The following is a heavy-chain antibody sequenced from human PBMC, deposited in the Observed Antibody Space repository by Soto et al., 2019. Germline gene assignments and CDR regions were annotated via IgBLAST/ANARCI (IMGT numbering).Heavy chain of an antibody. Sequence: PVGSLRLSCAASGFTFSNAWMSWVRQAPGKGLEWVGRIKSKTDGGTTDYAAPVKGRFTISRDDSKNTLYLQMNSLKTEDTAVYYCTTRGNSPMDYYYYGMDVWGQGTTVTVSS. CDR2: IKSKTDGGTT. CDR1: GFTFSNAW. D-gene: IGHD2-15*01. CDR3: TTRGNSPMDYYYYGMDV. J-gene: IGHJ6*02. V-gene: IGHV3-15*01.